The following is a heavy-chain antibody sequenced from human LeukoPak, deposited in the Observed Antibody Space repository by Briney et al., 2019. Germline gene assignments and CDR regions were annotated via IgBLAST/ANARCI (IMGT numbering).Heavy chain of an antibody. Sequence: SETLSLTCTVSGGSISGSSYYWGWIRQPPGKGLEWIGSIYYSGSTYYNPSLKSRVTISVDTSKNQFSLKLSSVTAADTAVYYCARLRRDGYKGDAFDIWGQGTMVTVSS. CDR2: IYYSGST. CDR1: GGSISGSSYY. V-gene: IGHV4-39*01. J-gene: IGHJ3*02. CDR3: ARLRRDGYKGDAFDI. D-gene: IGHD5-24*01.